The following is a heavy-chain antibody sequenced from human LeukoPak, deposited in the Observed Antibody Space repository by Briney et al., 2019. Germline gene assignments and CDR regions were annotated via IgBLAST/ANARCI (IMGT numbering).Heavy chain of an antibody. V-gene: IGHV3-53*01. CDR1: GFTVSSNY. J-gene: IGHJ4*02. Sequence: GGSLRLSCAASGFTVSSNYMSWVRQAPGKGLEWVSVIYSGGSTYYADSVKGRFTISRDNSKNTLYLQMNSLRAEDTAVYYCAREGRVVTMVRGSGVYWGQGTLVTVSS. CDR2: IYSGGST. CDR3: AREGRVVTMVRGSGVY. D-gene: IGHD3-10*01.